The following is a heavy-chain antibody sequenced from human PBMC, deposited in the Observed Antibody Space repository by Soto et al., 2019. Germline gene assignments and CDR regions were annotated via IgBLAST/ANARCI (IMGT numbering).Heavy chain of an antibody. Sequence: EVQLLESGGGLIQPGGSLRLSCAASGFTFTTYAMSWVRQAPGKGLEWVSAISGSGGNTYYADSVKGRFNISRDNSKNTVHLQMNSLRVDDTAVYYCAKDFGEHWLPDCWGQGTLVTVSS. CDR3: AKDFGEHWLPDC. CDR1: GFTFTTYA. CDR2: ISGSGGNT. D-gene: IGHD3-10*01. J-gene: IGHJ4*02. V-gene: IGHV3-23*01.